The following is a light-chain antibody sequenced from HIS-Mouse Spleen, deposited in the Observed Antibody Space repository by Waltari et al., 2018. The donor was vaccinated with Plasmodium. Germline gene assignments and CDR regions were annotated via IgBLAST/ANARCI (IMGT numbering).Light chain of an antibody. CDR2: EDS. V-gene: IGLV3-10*01. J-gene: IGLJ3*02. Sequence: SYELTQPPSVSVSPGQTARITCHGDALPKKYAYWYKQKSGQAPVLVIYEDSKRPSGIPERFSGSSSGTMATLTISGAQVEDEADYYCYSTDSSGNHRVFGGGTKLTVL. CDR3: YSTDSSGNHRV. CDR1: ALPKKY.